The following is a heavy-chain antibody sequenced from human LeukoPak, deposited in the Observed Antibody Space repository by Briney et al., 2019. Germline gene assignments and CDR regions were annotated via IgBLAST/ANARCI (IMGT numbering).Heavy chain of an antibody. D-gene: IGHD6-19*01. V-gene: IGHV3-7*01. CDR3: AGSSGWLFDY. J-gene: IGHJ4*02. CDR2: MKEDGSQI. Sequence: GGSLRLSCAGTGFTFSNYWMNWVRQAPGKGLEWVANMKEDGSQIYYVDSVKGRFTISRDNAKNSVYLQMNSQRAEDTAVYYCAGSSGWLFDYWGQGTLAAVSS. CDR1: GFTFSNYW.